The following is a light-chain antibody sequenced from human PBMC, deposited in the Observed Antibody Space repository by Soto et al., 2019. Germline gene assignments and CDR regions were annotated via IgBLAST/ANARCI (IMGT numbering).Light chain of an antibody. CDR3: QQYNTYPST. CDR2: KPS. J-gene: IGKJ2*01. CDR1: QSIGSW. V-gene: IGKV1-5*03. Sequence: DNQMTQSPSTLSASVGDRVTITCRASQSIGSWLAWYKQTPGKAPKLLIYKPSSLQSGVPARFSGSGSGTEFTLTISSLQPDDFATYYCQQYNTYPSTFGQGTKLDIK.